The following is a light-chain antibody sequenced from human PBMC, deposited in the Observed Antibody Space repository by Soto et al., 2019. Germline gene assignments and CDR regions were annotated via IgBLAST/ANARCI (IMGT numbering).Light chain of an antibody. V-gene: IGLV2-14*03. CDR2: DVN. Sequence: QSALTQPASVSGSPGQSITVSCTGISXDVGGSNYVSWYQQHPGKAPRLIIFDVNNRPSGVSPRFSGSKSGNTASLTISGLQAEDEADYYCSSYTDSSNYVFGTGTKVTVL. CDR3: SSYTDSSNYV. CDR1: SXDVGGSNY. J-gene: IGLJ1*01.